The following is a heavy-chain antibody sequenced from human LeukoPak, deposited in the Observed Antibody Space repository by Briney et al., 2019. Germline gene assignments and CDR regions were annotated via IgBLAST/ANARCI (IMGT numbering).Heavy chain of an antibody. CDR2: ISYDGSNK. D-gene: IGHD3-10*01. CDR3: AFGGTAFDY. V-gene: IGHV3-30*03. J-gene: IGHJ4*02. Sequence: GGPLRLSCAASGFTFSSYGMHWVRQAPGKGLEWVAVISYDGSNKYYADSVKGRFTISRDNSKNTLYLQMNSLRAEDTAVYYCAFGGTAFDYWGQGTLVTVSS. CDR1: GFTFSSYG.